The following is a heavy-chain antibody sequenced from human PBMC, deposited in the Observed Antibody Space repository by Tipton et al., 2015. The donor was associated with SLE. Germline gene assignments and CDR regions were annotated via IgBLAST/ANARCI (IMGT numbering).Heavy chain of an antibody. CDR2: VYSSGST. CDR1: GGSISTNY. V-gene: IGHV4-4*07. Sequence: TLSLTCTVSGGSISTNYWSWIRQPAGKGLEWIGRVYSSGSTDYNPSLESRVTMSIDTSKNEFSLKLRSVTAADTAIYYCAKDAHYNWLISGNWFDPWGQGSLVTVSS. J-gene: IGHJ5*02. D-gene: IGHD3-9*01. CDR3: AKDAHYNWLISGNWFDP.